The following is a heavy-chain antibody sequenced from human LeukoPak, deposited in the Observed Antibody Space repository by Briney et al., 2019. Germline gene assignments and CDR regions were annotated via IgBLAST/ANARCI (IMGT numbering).Heavy chain of an antibody. CDR3: AREASPKALGY. J-gene: IGHJ4*02. Sequence: PGGSLRLSCAASGFTFSSYWMTWVRQAPGKGLEWVANIKQDGSDKYYVDSVKGRFTISRDNAKNSLFLQMDSLRAEDTAVYFCAREASPKALGYWGQGTLVTVSS. V-gene: IGHV3-7*03. CDR1: GFTFSSYW. CDR2: IKQDGSDK.